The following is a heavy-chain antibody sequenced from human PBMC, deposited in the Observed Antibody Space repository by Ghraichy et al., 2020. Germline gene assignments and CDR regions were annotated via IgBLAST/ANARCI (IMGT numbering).Heavy chain of an antibody. V-gene: IGHV4-34*01. J-gene: IGHJ5*02. D-gene: IGHD2-21*01. CDR2: INHSGST. CDR3: ARVWGGVLRRVSWFDP. CDR1: GGSFSGYY. Sequence: SETLSLTCAVYGGSFSGYYWSWIRQPPGKGLEWIGEINHSGSTNYNPSLKSRVTISVDTSKNQFSLKLSSVTAADTAVYYCARVWGGVLRRVSWFDPWGQGTLVTVSS.